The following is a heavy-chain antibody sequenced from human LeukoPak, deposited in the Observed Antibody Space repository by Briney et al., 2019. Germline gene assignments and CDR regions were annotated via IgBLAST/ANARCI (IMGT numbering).Heavy chain of an antibody. CDR1: GFTFSSYW. CDR3: ARDEGLPAEYFQH. J-gene: IGHJ1*01. Sequence: GGSLRLSCAASGFTFSSYWVSWVRQAPGKGLEWVANIKQDGSEKYYVDSVKGRFTISRDNAKNSLYLQMNSLRAEDTAVYYCARDEGLPAEYFQHWGQGTLVTVSS. D-gene: IGHD4-11*01. V-gene: IGHV3-7*01. CDR2: IKQDGSEK.